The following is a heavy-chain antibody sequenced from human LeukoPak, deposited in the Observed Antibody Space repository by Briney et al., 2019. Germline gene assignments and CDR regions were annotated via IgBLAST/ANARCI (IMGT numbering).Heavy chain of an antibody. Sequence: SETLSLTCAVYAGSFSGYYWSWIRQPPGKGLEWIGYIYYSGNTYYNPSLRSRVTISVDTSKNQFSLKLSSVTAADTAVYYCARGTLGTASTSLLFDPWGQGTLVTVSS. V-gene: IGHV4-30-4*01. CDR1: AGSFSGYY. J-gene: IGHJ5*02. CDR3: ARGTLGTASTSLLFDP. CDR2: IYYSGNT. D-gene: IGHD2-21*02.